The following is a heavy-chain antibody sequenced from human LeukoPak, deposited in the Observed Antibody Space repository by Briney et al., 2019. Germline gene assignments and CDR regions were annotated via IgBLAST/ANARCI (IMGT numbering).Heavy chain of an antibody. CDR3: ARESSMRGADAFDI. J-gene: IGHJ3*02. CDR1: GDTFTGYY. CDR2: INPNSGAT. V-gene: IGHV1-2*02. D-gene: IGHD1-26*01. Sequence: GASVKVSCKASGDTFTGYYMHWVRQAPGQGLEWMGWINPNSGATNCAQKFQGRVTMTRDTSISTAYMELSRLRSDDTAVYYCARESSMRGADAFDIWGQGTMVTVSS.